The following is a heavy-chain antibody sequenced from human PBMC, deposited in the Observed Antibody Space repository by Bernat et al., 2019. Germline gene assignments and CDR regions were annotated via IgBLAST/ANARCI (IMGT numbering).Heavy chain of an antibody. J-gene: IGHJ4*02. D-gene: IGHD6-19*01. CDR3: ARVSGSGWRFDY. Sequence: QVQLVQSGAEVKKPGASVKVSCKASGYTFTSYAMHWVRQAPGQRLEWMGWINAGNGNTKYSQKFQGRVTITRDTSASTAYMELSSLRSEDTAVYYCARVSGSGWRFDYRGQGTLGPVSS. CDR2: INAGNGNT. V-gene: IGHV1-3*01. CDR1: GYTFTSYA.